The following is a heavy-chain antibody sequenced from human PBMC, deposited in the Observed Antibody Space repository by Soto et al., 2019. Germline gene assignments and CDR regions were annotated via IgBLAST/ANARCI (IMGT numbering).Heavy chain of an antibody. CDR3: ARARFCTSTSCYHYFDF. CDR1: GGSISSGGYY. V-gene: IGHV4-61*03. CDR2: IYNNGRT. D-gene: IGHD2-2*01. J-gene: IGHJ4*02. Sequence: SETLSLTCTVSGGSISSGGYYWSWIRQHPGKGLEWIGYIYNNGRTDYNPSLKSRVTISVDTSKNHFSLKLSSVTPADTAVYYCARARFCTSTSCYHYFDFWGQGTLVTVSS.